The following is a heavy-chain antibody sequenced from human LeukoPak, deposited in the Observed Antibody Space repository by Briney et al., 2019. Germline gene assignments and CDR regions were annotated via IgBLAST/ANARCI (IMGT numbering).Heavy chain of an antibody. J-gene: IGHJ4*02. CDR3: AKDLGFCSSTSCGYYFDY. CDR1: GFTFSSYG. V-gene: IGHV3-30*02. Sequence: GGSLRLSCAASGFTFSSYGIHWVRQAPGKGLEWVAFIRYDGSNKYYADSVKGRFTISRDNSKNTLYLQMNGLRPEDTAVYYCAKDLGFCSSTSCGYYFDYWGQGTLVTVSS. D-gene: IGHD2-2*01. CDR2: IRYDGSNK.